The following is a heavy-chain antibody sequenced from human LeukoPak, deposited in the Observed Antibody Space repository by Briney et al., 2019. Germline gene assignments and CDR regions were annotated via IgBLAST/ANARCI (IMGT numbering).Heavy chain of an antibody. CDR2: INPNSGGT. Sequence: ASVKVSCKASGYTFTCYYMHWVRQAPGQGLEWMGWINPNSGGTNYAQKFQGRVTMTRDTSISTAYMELSRLRSDDTAVYYCARAYPPIQLWSSAFAYWGQGTLVTVSS. J-gene: IGHJ4*02. CDR3: ARAYPPIQLWSSAFAY. V-gene: IGHV1-2*02. D-gene: IGHD5-18*01. CDR1: GYTFTCYY.